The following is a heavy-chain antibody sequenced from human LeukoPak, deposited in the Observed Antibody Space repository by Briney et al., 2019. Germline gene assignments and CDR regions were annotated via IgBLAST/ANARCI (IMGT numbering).Heavy chain of an antibody. CDR3: ARGPGSSWYMESFDY. CDR2: ISRDGGST. V-gene: IGHV3-64*01. CDR1: GFTFSTYA. J-gene: IGHJ4*02. D-gene: IGHD6-13*01. Sequence: GGSLRLSCAVSGFTFSTYAMHWVRQAPGEGLEYVSGISRDGGSTYYANSVKGRFTISRDNSKNTLYLQMNSLRAEDTAVHYCARGPGSSWYMESFDYWGQGTLVTVSA.